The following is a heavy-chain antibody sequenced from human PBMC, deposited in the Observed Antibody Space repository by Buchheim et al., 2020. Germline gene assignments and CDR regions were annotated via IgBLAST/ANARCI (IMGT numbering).Heavy chain of an antibody. CDR3: AKDGGELLSNYYYYGMDV. J-gene: IGHJ6*02. CDR2: IIGSGGST. V-gene: IGHV3-23*01. D-gene: IGHD1-26*01. Sequence: EVQLLESGGGLVQPGGSLRLSCAASGFTFSSYAMSWVRQAPGKGLEWVSAIIGSGGSTYYADSVQGRFTISRDNSKNTLYLQMNKLRAEDTAVYYCAKDGGELLSNYYYYGMDVWGQGTT. CDR1: GFTFSSYA.